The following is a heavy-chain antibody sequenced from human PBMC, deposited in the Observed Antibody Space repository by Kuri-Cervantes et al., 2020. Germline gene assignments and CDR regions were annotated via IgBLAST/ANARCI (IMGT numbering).Heavy chain of an antibody. V-gene: IGHV1-46*01. Sequence: ASVKVSCKASGYTFTSYYTHWVRQAPGQGLEWMGIINPSGGSTSYAQKFQGRVTMTRNTSISTAYMELSSLRSEDTAVYYCARGLLSTIFGVVIPAYYMDVWGKGTTVTVSS. J-gene: IGHJ6*03. CDR2: INPSGGST. CDR1: GYTFTSYY. D-gene: IGHD3-3*01. CDR3: ARGLLSTIFGVVIPAYYMDV.